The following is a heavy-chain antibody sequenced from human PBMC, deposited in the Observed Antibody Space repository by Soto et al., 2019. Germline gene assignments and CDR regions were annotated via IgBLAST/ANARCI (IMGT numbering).Heavy chain of an antibody. V-gene: IGHV4-31*03. D-gene: IGHD3-22*01. CDR3: ARVLPDSSGHYEIGYYFDY. CDR1: SGSINSGGYY. CDR2: IYYSGGA. J-gene: IGHJ4*02. Sequence: PSETLSLTCNVSSGSINSGGYYWSWIRQLPGKGLEWIGYIYYSGGAYYNPSLKSRVTISVDTSKNQLSLRLSSVTAADTAVYFCARVLPDSSGHYEIGYYFDYWGQGTLVTVSS.